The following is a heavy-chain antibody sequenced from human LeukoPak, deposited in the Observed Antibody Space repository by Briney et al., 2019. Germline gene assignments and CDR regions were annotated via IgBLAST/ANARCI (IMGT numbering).Heavy chain of an antibody. CDR2: INPNSGGT. J-gene: IGHJ4*02. Sequence: ASVKVSCKASGYTFTNYGLSWVRQAPGQGLEWMGWINPNSGGTNYAQKFQGRVTMTRDTSISTAYMELSRLRSDDTAVYYCARAGIWPPKGFDYWGQGTLVTVSS. V-gene: IGHV1-2*02. CDR1: GYTFTNYG. D-gene: IGHD6-13*01. CDR3: ARAGIWPPKGFDY.